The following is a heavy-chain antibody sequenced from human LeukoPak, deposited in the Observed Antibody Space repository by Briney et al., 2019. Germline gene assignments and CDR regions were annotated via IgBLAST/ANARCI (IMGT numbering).Heavy chain of an antibody. V-gene: IGHV1-2*02. D-gene: IGHD3-10*01. CDR2: INPNSGGT. CDR1: GYTFTGYD. J-gene: IGHJ4*02. CDR3: ARELAYYGSGSYSVFDY. Sequence: ASVKVSCKASGYTFTGYDMHWVGQAPGQGLEWMGWINPNSGGTNYAQKFQGRVTMTRDTSISTAYMELSRLRSDDTAVYYCARELAYYGSGSYSVFDYWGQGNLVNVS.